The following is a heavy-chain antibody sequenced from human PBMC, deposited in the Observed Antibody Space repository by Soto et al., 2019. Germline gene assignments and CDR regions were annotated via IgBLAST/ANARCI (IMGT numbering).Heavy chain of an antibody. V-gene: IGHV1-3*01. CDR2: INAGNGNT. J-gene: IGHJ3*02. CDR1: GYTFTSYA. Sequence: GASVKVSCKASGYTFTSYAMHWVRQAPGQRLEWMGWINAGNGNTKYSQKFQGRVTITRDTSASTAYMELSSLRSEDTAVYYCARVGSYFDWLLSSLDPANDAFDIWGQGTMVTVSS. D-gene: IGHD3-9*01. CDR3: ARVGSYFDWLLSSLDPANDAFDI.